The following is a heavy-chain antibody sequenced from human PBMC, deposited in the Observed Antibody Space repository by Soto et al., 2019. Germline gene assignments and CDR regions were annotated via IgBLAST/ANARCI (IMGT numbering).Heavy chain of an antibody. CDR2: INSGDGNT. V-gene: IGHV1-3*01. CDR1: GYTFTNYP. J-gene: IGHJ4*02. CDR3: AGGLCVGECYIDY. D-gene: IGHD2-21*01. Sequence: QVQLVQSGAEVKEPGASLKVSCKASGYTFTNYPMHWVRQAPGQRLEWLGWINSGDGNTKCSPKFQGRVTIARDTPAGTIYMGLRRLTLEDRALYSCAGGLCVGECYIDYGGQEPLAPVPP.